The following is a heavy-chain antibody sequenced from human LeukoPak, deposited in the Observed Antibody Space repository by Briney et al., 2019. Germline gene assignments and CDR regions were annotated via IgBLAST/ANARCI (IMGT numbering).Heavy chain of an antibody. Sequence: SGTLSLTCTVSGGSISSNNWWSWVRQPPGKGLEWIGEIYHSGSSNYNPSLKSRVTISVDTSKNQFSLKLSSVTAADTAVYYCARDYYYGSGRTYYFDYWGQGTLVTVSS. CDR1: GGSISSNNW. CDR3: ARDYYYGSGRTYYFDY. CDR2: IYHSGSS. D-gene: IGHD3-10*01. V-gene: IGHV4-4*02. J-gene: IGHJ4*02.